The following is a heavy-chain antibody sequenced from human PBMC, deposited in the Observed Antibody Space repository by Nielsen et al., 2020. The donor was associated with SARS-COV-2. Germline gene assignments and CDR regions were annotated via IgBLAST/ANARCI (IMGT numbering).Heavy chain of an antibody. D-gene: IGHD6-13*01. J-gene: IGHJ4*02. CDR3: TKGAQLGDY. Sequence: GESLKISCEASGFTMSRYGMHWVRQAPGKGLEWVTFISYDGSVKYYADSVKGRFTISTDLSNNTLYLQMNSLRVEDTAIYYCTKGAQLGDYWGQGTLVTVSS. CDR1: GFTMSRYG. CDR2: ISYDGSVK. V-gene: IGHV3-30*18.